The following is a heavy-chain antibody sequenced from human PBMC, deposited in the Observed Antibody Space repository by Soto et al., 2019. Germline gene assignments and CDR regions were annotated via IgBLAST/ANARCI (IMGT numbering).Heavy chain of an antibody. CDR2: ISSSGSTI. Sequence: PGGSLRLSCAASGFTFSSYEMNWVRQAPGKGLEWVSYISSSGSTIYYADSVKGRFTISRDNAKNSLYLQMNSLRAEDTAVYYCARDRGIAARPGYYYYYGMDVWGQGTTVTVSS. CDR3: ARDRGIAARPGYYYYYGMDV. D-gene: IGHD6-6*01. J-gene: IGHJ6*02. V-gene: IGHV3-48*03. CDR1: GFTFSSYE.